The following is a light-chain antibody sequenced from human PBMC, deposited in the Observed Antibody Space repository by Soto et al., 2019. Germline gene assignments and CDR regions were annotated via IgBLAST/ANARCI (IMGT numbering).Light chain of an antibody. Sequence: QSVLTQPASVSGSPGQSITISCTGTSSDVGAYNYVSWYQQHPGKAPKLMIYEVSNRPSGVSNRFSGSKSGNTASLTISGLQAEDEADYYCSSYTSSTYEVFGGGTKVTVL. CDR2: EVS. J-gene: IGLJ3*02. V-gene: IGLV2-14*01. CDR3: SSYTSSTYEV. CDR1: SSDVGAYNY.